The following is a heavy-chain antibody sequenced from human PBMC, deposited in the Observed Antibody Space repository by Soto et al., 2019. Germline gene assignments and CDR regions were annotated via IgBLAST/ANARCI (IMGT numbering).Heavy chain of an antibody. V-gene: IGHV4-61*01. CDR2: LYYSGIV. J-gene: IGHJ4*02. CDR3: ARLDLTYYLDY. Sequence: PSETLSLTCAVSNFSLSKEYYWSWIRLPPGKGLEWIGYLYYSGIVNYNPSLKSRVTISADTSKNQFSLKLNSVTAADTAVYFCARLDLTYYLDYWGQGALVTVS. D-gene: IGHD3-3*01. CDR1: NFSLSKEYY.